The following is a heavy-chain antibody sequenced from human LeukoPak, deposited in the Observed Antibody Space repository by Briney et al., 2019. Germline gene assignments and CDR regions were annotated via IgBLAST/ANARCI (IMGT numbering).Heavy chain of an antibody. CDR1: GYTFTGYY. Sequence: ASVKVSCKASGYTFTGYYMHWVRQAPGQGLEWMGWISVYNGITNYAQNLQGRVTMTTDTSTSTAYMELRSLRSDDTAMYYCARVLFGGSSSGSDYWGQGTLVTVSS. J-gene: IGHJ4*02. CDR3: ARVLFGGSSSGSDY. CDR2: ISVYNGIT. V-gene: IGHV1-18*04. D-gene: IGHD6-6*01.